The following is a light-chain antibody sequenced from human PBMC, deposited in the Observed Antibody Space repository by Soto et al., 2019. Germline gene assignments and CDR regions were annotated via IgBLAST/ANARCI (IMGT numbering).Light chain of an antibody. J-gene: IGLJ1*01. CDR3: SSYTTSNTRQIV. V-gene: IGLV2-14*03. CDR2: DVS. CDR1: SSDVGGYNY. Sequence: QRVLTHPVSVSGAHRDAPPIICTETSSDVGGYNYVSWYQHHPGKAPKLMIYDVSNRPSGVSNRFSGSKSGNTASLTISGLQPEDEADYYCSSYTTSNTRQIVFGTGTKVTVL.